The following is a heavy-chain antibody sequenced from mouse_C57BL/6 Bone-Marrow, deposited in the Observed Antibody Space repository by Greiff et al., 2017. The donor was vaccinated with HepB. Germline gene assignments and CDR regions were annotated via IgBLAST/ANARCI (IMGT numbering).Heavy chain of an antibody. CDR3: ARGVYGNYVKYYAMDY. Sequence: QVQLQQSGAELVRPGTSVKVSCKASGYAFTNYLIEWVKQRPGQGLEWIGVINPGSGGTNYNEKFKGKATMTADKSSSTAYMQLSSLTSEDSAVYFCARGVYGNYVKYYAMDYWGQGTSVTVSS. J-gene: IGHJ4*01. D-gene: IGHD2-1*01. CDR2: INPGSGGT. CDR1: GYAFTNYL. V-gene: IGHV1-54*01.